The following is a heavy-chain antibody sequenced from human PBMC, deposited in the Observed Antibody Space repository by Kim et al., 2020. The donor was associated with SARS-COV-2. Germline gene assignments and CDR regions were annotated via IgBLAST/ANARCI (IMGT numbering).Heavy chain of an antibody. CDR2: ISGSGGST. Sequence: GGSLRLSCAASGFTFSSYAMSWVRQAPGKGLEWVSAISGSGGSTYYADSVKGRFTISRDNSKNTLYLQMNSLRAEDTAVYYCAKAPSVDYYYDSSGYNWFDPWGQGTLVTVSS. V-gene: IGHV3-23*01. D-gene: IGHD3-22*01. CDR1: GFTFSSYA. J-gene: IGHJ5*02. CDR3: AKAPSVDYYYDSSGYNWFDP.